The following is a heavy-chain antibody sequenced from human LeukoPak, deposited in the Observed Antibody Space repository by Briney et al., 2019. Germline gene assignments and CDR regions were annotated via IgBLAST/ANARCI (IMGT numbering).Heavy chain of an antibody. Sequence: ASVKVSCKASGYTFTGYYMHWVRQAPGQGLEWMGWINPNSGGKNYAQKFQGRVTMTRDTSISTAYMELSRLRSDDTAVYYCARDRSNAYYYDSSGYFQRGFDYWGQGTLVTVSS. D-gene: IGHD3-22*01. CDR2: INPNSGGK. CDR3: ARDRSNAYYYDSSGYFQRGFDY. J-gene: IGHJ4*02. V-gene: IGHV1-2*02. CDR1: GYTFTGYY.